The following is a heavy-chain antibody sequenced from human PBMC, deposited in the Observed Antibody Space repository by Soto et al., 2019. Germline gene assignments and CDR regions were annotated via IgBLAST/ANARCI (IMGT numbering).Heavy chain of an antibody. V-gene: IGHV4-39*01. J-gene: IGHJ5*02. Sequence: PSETLSLTCTVSGGSISSSSYYWGWILHPPGKGLEWIGSIYYSGSTYYNPSLKSRVTISVDTSKNQFSLKLSSVTAADTAVYYCASAYDILTGYYKVSNRFDPWGQRTPVTVSS. CDR3: ASAYDILTGYYKVSNRFDP. CDR2: IYYSGST. CDR1: GGSISSSSYY. D-gene: IGHD3-9*01.